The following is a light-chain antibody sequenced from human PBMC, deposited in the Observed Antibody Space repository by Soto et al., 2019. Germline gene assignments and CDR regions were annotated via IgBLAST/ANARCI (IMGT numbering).Light chain of an antibody. CDR3: QQYGSSLST. CDR2: ATS. Sequence: EIVLTQSPVTLSWSAGETAALSCVASQSVSSRYLAWYQQKSGQAPRLLIYATSSRATDIPDRFIGYGSGTDFTLTISGLEPEDFAVYYCQQYGSSLSTFGQGTKVDIK. V-gene: IGKV3-20*01. CDR1: QSVSSRY. J-gene: IGKJ1*01.